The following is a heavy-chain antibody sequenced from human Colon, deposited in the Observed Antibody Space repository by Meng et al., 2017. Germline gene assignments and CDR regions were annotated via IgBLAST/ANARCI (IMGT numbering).Heavy chain of an antibody. V-gene: IGHV4-31*03. CDR2: VYPSGNT. CDR3: ARGNGYSYGPFDY. D-gene: IGHD5-18*01. Sequence: LRLSCTVSGDAVTSGGYYWSWIRQHPGKGLEWIGYVYPSGNTYYNPSLERRITISVDTSKNQFSLNLTSVTAADTAVYFCARGNGYSYGPFDYWGQGTLVTVSS. J-gene: IGHJ4*02. CDR1: GDAVTSGGYY.